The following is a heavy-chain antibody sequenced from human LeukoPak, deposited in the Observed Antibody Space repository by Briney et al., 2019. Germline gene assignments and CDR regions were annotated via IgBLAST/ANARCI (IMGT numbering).Heavy chain of an antibody. V-gene: IGHV4-59*01. CDR3: ARENYSSSWFFFDY. Sequence: SETLSLTCTVSGGSISSYYWSWIRQPSGKGLEWIGYIYYSGSTNYNPSLKSRVTISVDTSKNQFSLKLSSVTAADTAVYYCARENYSSSWFFFDYWGQGTLVTVSS. CDR2: IYYSGST. D-gene: IGHD6-13*01. J-gene: IGHJ4*02. CDR1: GGSISSYY.